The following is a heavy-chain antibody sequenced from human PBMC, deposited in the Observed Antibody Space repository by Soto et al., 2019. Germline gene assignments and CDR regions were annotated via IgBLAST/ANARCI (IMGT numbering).Heavy chain of an antibody. J-gene: IGHJ4*02. V-gene: IGHV4-39*01. CDR1: GGSISSSSYY. CDR2: IYYSGST. Sequence: QLQLQESGPGLVKPSETLSLTCTVSGGSISSSSYYWGWIRQPPGKGLEWIGSIYYSGSTYYNPSLKSRITISVDTSKNQFSLKLSSVTAADTAVYYCASSGWWYFDYWGQGTLVTVSS. D-gene: IGHD6-19*01. CDR3: ASSGWWYFDY.